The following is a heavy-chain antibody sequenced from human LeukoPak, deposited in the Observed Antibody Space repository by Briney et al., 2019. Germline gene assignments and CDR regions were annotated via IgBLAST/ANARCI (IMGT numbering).Heavy chain of an antibody. CDR3: ARAVCSGGSCYYYYMDV. Sequence: ASVKVSCKASGYTFTSYDINWVRQATGQGLEWMGWMNPNSGNTGYAQKFQGRVTTTRNTSISTAYMELSSLRSEDTAVYYCARAVCSGGSCYYYYMDVWGKGTTVTVSS. V-gene: IGHV1-8*03. CDR2: MNPNSGNT. D-gene: IGHD2-15*01. J-gene: IGHJ6*03. CDR1: GYTFTSYD.